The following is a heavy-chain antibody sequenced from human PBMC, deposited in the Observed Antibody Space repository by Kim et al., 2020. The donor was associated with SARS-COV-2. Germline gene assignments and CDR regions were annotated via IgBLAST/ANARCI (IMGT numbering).Heavy chain of an antibody. Sequence: GGSLRLSCAASGFTFSSYSMNWVRQAPGKGLEWVANISRNGSTKYYADSVKGRFTISRDNAKNSLYLQMNSLRAEDTAVYYCARELRGYSGYDGVFDYWG. J-gene: IGHJ4*01. CDR3: ARELRGYSGYDGVFDY. CDR2: ISRNGSTK. D-gene: IGHD5-12*01. CDR1: GFTFSSYS. V-gene: IGHV3-48*01.